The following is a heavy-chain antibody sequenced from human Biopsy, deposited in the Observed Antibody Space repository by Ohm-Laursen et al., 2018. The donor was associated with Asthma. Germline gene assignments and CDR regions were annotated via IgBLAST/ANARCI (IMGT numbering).Heavy chain of an antibody. Sequence: SSLRLSCAASGFVFSQCGMHWVRQGPGKGLEWVALVSSDGHNKYYEDSVKGRFTISRDNSRNRLYLQINSLTVEDSAVYFCARQSGQEYGDSIPFDTWDQGTKVAVSS. J-gene: IGHJ3*02. D-gene: IGHD3-22*01. CDR2: VSSDGHNK. CDR1: GFVFSQCG. CDR3: ARQSGQEYGDSIPFDT. V-gene: IGHV3-30*03.